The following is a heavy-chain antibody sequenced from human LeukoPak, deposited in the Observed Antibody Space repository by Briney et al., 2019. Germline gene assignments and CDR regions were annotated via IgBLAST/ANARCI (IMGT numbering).Heavy chain of an antibody. D-gene: IGHD6-19*01. CDR2: IYNSGST. CDR1: GGSISGYY. V-gene: IGHV4-4*07. J-gene: IGHJ4*02. Sequence: SETLSLTCTVSGGSISGYYWNWIRQPAGKGLEWIGRIYNSGSTNYNPSLNSRVTMSVDTSKNQFSLKLSSVTAADTAVYYCARGGIAVAGADHWGQGTLVTVSS. CDR3: ARGGIAVAGADH.